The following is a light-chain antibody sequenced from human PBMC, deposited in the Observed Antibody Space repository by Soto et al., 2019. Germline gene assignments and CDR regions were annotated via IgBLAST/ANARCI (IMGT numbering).Light chain of an antibody. CDR2: GVS. J-gene: IGLJ2*01. CDR3: SSYAGSNNVI. Sequence: QSALTQPPSASGSPGQSVTISCTGTSSDVGDYNYVSWYQQHPGKAPKLMIYGVSKRPSGVPDRFSGSKSGNTASLTVSGLQAEDEADYYCSSYAGSNNVIFGGGTKLTV. V-gene: IGLV2-8*01. CDR1: SSDVGDYNY.